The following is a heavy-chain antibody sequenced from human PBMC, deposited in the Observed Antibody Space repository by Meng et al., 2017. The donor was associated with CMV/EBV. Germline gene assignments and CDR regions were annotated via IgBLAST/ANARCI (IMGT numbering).Heavy chain of an antibody. Sequence: QVHVVQSGGDGKNPGASVQVSCKASGYTFTSYGIRCVRQAPGQGLEWMGWISAYNGNTNYAQKLQGRVTMTTDTSTSTAYMELRSLRSDDTAVYYCARAWVGEEYYFDYWGQGTLVTVSS. CDR1: GYTFTSYG. J-gene: IGHJ4*02. CDR3: ARAWVGEEYYFDY. D-gene: IGHD3-10*01. CDR2: ISAYNGNT. V-gene: IGHV1-18*01.